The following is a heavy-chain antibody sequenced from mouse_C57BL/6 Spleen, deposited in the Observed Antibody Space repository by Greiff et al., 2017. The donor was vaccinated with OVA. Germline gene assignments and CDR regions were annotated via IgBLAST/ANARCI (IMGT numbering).Heavy chain of an antibody. Sequence: QVQLKQPGAELVKPGASVKLSCKASGYTFTSYWMHWVKQRPGQGLEWIGMIHPNSGSTNYNEKFKSKATLTVDKSSSTAYMQLSSLTSEDSAVYYCARVGLPFDYWGQGTTLTVSS. J-gene: IGHJ2*01. V-gene: IGHV1-64*01. D-gene: IGHD2-4*01. CDR2: IHPNSGST. CDR3: ARVGLPFDY. CDR1: GYTFTSYW.